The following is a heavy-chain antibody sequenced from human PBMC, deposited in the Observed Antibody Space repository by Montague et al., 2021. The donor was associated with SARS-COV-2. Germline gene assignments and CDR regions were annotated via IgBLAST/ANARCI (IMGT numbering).Heavy chain of an antibody. CDR1: GASVSISV. CDR2: FYSVGST. J-gene: IGHJ3*02. CDR3: ARETMTADAFDI. Sequence: SETLSLTCTVYGASVSISVRGWIRQSPGKGLEWIGYFYSVGSTDYNPSLKSRVTISRDTSKNQFSLKVRSVIAADTSIYYCARETMTADAFDIWGQGTMVTVSS. V-gene: IGHV4-59*02. D-gene: IGHD1-14*01.